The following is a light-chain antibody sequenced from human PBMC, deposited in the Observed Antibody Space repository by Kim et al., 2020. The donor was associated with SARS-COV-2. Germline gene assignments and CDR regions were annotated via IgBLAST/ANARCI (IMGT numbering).Light chain of an antibody. V-gene: IGLV2-14*01. CDR1: SRNSDGYKY. CDR2: EVD. J-gene: IGLJ1*01. Sequence: SITYSCTGTSRNSDGYKYFSWYQQHPGKAPNLVIYEVDNRPSGVSIRFSGSKSGNTASLTISGLQAEDEADYYCSSYIRGSTNYVFGTGTKVTVL. CDR3: SSYIRGSTNYV.